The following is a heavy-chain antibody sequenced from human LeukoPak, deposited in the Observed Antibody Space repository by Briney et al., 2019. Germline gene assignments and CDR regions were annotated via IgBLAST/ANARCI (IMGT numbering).Heavy chain of an antibody. CDR2: INIDGSSG. CDR3: AKDFRSAVAGTGDY. Sequence: PGGSLRLSCAASGFTFRSYWMHWVRQAPGKGLVWVSRINIDGSSGSYADSVEGRFTISRDNAKNTVYLQMNSLRAEDTAVYYCAKDFRSAVAGTGDYWGQGTLVTVSS. CDR1: GFTFRSYW. D-gene: IGHD6-19*01. V-gene: IGHV3-74*01. J-gene: IGHJ4*02.